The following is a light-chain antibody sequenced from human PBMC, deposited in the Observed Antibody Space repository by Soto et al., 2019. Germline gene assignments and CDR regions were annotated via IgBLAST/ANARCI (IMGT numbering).Light chain of an antibody. CDR2: DVS. J-gene: IGLJ1*01. V-gene: IGLV2-14*01. CDR1: SSDVGGYNY. Sequence: ALTQPASVSGSPGQSITISCTGTSSDVGGYNYVSWYQQHPGKDPKLMIYDVSNRPSGVSNRFSGSKSGNTASLTISGLQAEDEAGYYCSSYTSSSAYVFGTGTKVTVL. CDR3: SSYTSSSAYV.